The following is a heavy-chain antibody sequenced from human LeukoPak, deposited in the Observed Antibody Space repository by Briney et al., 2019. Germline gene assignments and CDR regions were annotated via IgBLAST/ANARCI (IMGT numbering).Heavy chain of an antibody. D-gene: IGHD2/OR15-2a*01. CDR1: RDTFSSYA. CDR3: ARDEENGLDV. V-gene: IGHV1-69*04. Sequence: ASVKVSCKASRDTFSSYAISWVRPAPGQGLEWMGRVIPILGIANYAQKFQGRVMITADKSTSTAYMELSSMRSEEKAVYYCARDEENGLDVWGQGTTVTVSS. CDR2: VIPILGIA. J-gene: IGHJ6*02.